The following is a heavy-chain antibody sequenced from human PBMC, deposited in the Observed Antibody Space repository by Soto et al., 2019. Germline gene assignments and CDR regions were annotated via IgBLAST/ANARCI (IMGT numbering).Heavy chain of an antibody. D-gene: IGHD3-22*01. V-gene: IGHV3-23*01. CDR1: GFAFSSYA. J-gene: IGHJ4*02. CDR3: ASVYYYDSTGYYRRLPNWTFDY. CDR2: ISGSGGST. Sequence: GGSLRLSCAASGFAFSSYAMSWVRQAPGKGLEWVSAISGSGGSTYYADSVKGRFTISRDNSKNTLYLQMNSLRVEDTALYYCASVYYYDSTGYYRRLPNWTFDYWGQGTLVTVSS.